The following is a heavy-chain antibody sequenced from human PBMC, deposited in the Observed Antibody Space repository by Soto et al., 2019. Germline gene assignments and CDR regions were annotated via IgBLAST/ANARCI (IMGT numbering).Heavy chain of an antibody. J-gene: IGHJ4*02. Sequence: QVQLVESGGGVVQPGRSLRLSCAASGFTFSSYGMHWVGQAPGKGLEWVAVISYDGSNKYYADSVKGRFTISRDNSKNTLYLQMNSLRAEDTAVYYCAKASQYYDFWSGPRRGYYFDYWGQGTLVTVSS. V-gene: IGHV3-30*18. D-gene: IGHD3-3*01. CDR2: ISYDGSNK. CDR3: AKASQYYDFWSGPRRGYYFDY. CDR1: GFTFSSYG.